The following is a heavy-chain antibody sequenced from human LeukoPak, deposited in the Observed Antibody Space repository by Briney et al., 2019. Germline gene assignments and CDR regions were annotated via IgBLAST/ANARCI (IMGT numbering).Heavy chain of an antibody. D-gene: IGHD3-10*01. CDR1: GYTFTSYG. V-gene: IGHV1-18*01. Sequence: ASVKVSCKASGYTFTSYGISWVRQAPGQGLEWMGWLSAYNGNTNYAQKLQGRVTMTTDTSTSTAYMELRSLRSDDTAVYYCARDRAKYYYGSGSHPNWFDPWGQGTLVTVSS. CDR3: ARDRAKYYYGSGSHPNWFDP. J-gene: IGHJ5*02. CDR2: LSAYNGNT.